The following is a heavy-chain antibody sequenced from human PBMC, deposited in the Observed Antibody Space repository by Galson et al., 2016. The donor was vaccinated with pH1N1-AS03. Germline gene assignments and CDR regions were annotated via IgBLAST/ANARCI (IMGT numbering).Heavy chain of an antibody. D-gene: IGHD1-26*01. V-gene: IGHV1-2*06. CDR1: GYTFSAYY. CDR3: ATPQSLKVGATSAFDL. CDR2: INSKNGDT. Sequence: SVKVSCKASGYTFSAYYMHWVRQAPGQGLEWLGRINSKNGDTDYAPKFRDRLTMTRDTSITTAYLALRSLTSGDTALYYCATPQSLKVGATSAFDLWGRGTLVTVTS. J-gene: IGHJ2*01.